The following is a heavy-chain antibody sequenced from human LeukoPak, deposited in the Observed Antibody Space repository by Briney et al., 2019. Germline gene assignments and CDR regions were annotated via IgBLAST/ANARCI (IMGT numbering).Heavy chain of an antibody. Sequence: GGSLRLSCAASGFTFSSYAMSWVRQAPGKGLEWVSAISGSGGSTYHADSVKGRFTISRDNSKNTLYLQMNSLRAEDTAGYYCAKVKAAAGTYDWGQGTLVTVSS. CDR3: AKVKAAAGTYD. CDR1: GFTFSSYA. D-gene: IGHD6-13*01. J-gene: IGHJ4*02. CDR2: ISGSGGST. V-gene: IGHV3-23*01.